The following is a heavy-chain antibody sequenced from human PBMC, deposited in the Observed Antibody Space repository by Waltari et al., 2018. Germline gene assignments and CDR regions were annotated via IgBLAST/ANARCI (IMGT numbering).Heavy chain of an antibody. V-gene: IGHV4-34*01. CDR1: GGSFSSYY. D-gene: IGHD5-12*01. CDR3: ISGLDYATPM. CDR2: INHAGNI. Sequence: QVQLQQWGAGLLKPSETLSLTCGVRGGSFSSYYWGWIRQSPGKGLEWIGEINHAGNIHYNPSFKSRVTMAIDTARNQFSLEVKSVIAADTAVYARISGLDYATPMWGLGTVVTVSS. J-gene: IGHJ3*01.